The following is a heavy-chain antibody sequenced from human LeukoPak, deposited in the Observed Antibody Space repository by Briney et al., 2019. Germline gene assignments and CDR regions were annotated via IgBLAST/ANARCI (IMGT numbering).Heavy chain of an antibody. CDR2: IRSKANSYAT. J-gene: IGHJ4*02. CDR3: TSLITMVRGVIGLLNVN. Sequence: PGGSLRLSCAASGFTFSGSAMHWVRQASGKGLEWVGRIRSKANSYATAFAASVKGRFTISRGDSKNTAYLQMNSLKTEDTAVYYCTSLITMVRGVIGLLNVNWGQGTLVTVSS. V-gene: IGHV3-73*01. CDR1: GFTFSGSA. D-gene: IGHD3-10*01.